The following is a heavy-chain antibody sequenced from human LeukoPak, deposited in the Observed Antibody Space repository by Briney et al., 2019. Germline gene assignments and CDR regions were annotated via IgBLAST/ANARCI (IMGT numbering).Heavy chain of an antibody. CDR1: GYTLTELS. CDR3: ATDPLWTSEYSSSLAKDY. V-gene: IGHV1-24*01. CDR2: FDPEDGET. Sequence: GASVKVSCKVSGYTLTELSMHWVRQAPGKGLEWMGGFDPEDGETIYAQKFQGRVTMTEDTSTDTAYMELSSLRSEDTAVYYCATDPLWTSEYSSSLAKDYWGQGTLVTVPS. D-gene: IGHD6-6*01. J-gene: IGHJ4*02.